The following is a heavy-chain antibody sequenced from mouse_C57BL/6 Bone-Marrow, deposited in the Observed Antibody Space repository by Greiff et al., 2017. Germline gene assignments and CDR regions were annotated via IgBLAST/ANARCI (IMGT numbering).Heavy chain of an antibody. J-gene: IGHJ2*01. Sequence: VQLQQSGAELVRPGASVKLSCKASGYTFTDYYINWVKQRPGQGLAWIARIYPGSGNTYYNEKFKGKATLTAEKSSSTAYMQLSSLTSEDSAVYFCARAKGYWGQGTTLTVSS. CDR1: GYTFTDYY. CDR3: ARAKGY. CDR2: IYPGSGNT. V-gene: IGHV1-76*01.